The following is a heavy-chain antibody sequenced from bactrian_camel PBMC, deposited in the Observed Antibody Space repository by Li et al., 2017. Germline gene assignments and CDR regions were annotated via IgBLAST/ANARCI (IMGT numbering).Heavy chain of an antibody. CDR3: AYTSLSLCAAQTWVHSPESHRPY. J-gene: IGHJ4*01. CDR2: ISGSDGRT. D-gene: IGHD1*01. V-gene: IGHV3S63*01. Sequence: VQLVESGGGSVQPGGSLTLSCAVSGYTVTKTCFGWFRQTPGKEREGVASISGSDGRTYYADSVKDRFRISQDNAQNTIYLQMDNLKPEDTAMYYCAYTSLSLCAAQTWVHSPESHRPYWGQGTQVTVS. CDR1: GYTVTKTC.